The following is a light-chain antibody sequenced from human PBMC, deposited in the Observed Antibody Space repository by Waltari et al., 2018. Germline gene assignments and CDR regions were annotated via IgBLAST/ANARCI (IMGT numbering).Light chain of an antibody. V-gene: IGLV4-69*01. Sequence: QVVLTQSPSASASLGASVKLTCTLSSGDSSSTIAWYQQQPEKGPRYLMRVNSDGSLSKGDGIPDRFSGSTSGAERYLTVSSLQSDDEADYYCQTWGSGILVFGGGTKLTVL. CDR2: VNSDGSL. CDR1: SGDSSST. CDR3: QTWGSGILV. J-gene: IGLJ3*02.